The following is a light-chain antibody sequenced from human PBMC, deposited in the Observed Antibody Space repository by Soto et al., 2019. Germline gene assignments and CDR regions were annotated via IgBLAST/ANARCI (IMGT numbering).Light chain of an antibody. J-gene: IGLJ2*01. CDR1: SSNIGAGYD. CDR3: QSYDSSLSGSRV. V-gene: IGLV1-40*01. Sequence: QSVLTQTPSVSGAPGQRVTISCTGSSSNIGAGYDVHWYQQLPRTAPKLLIYSNTNRPSGFPDRFSGSKSGTSASLAITGLQAEDEADYYGQSYDSSLSGSRVFGGGTKLTVL. CDR2: SNT.